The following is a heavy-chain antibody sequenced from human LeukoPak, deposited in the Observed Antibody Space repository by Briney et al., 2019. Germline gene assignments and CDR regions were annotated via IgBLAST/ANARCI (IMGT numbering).Heavy chain of an antibody. CDR3: AREECSGSRCYSSNPSWYFYYMDV. CDR1: GFTFRSSS. V-gene: IGHV3-21*01. CDR2: ISSSGTYM. J-gene: IGHJ6*03. Sequence: PGGSLRLPCTASGFTFRSSSFNWVRQVQGKGLEWVSSISSSGTYMYYADSVKGRFTISTDNAKNSMDLQMNSLRAEDTAVYYCAREECSGSRCYSSNPSWYFYYMDVWGKGTTVTVSS. D-gene: IGHD2-15*01.